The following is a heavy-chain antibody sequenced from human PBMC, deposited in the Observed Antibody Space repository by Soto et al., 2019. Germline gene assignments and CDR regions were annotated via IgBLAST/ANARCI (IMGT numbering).Heavy chain of an antibody. CDR1: GYTFTGFY. CDR3: ASGGSTVTRECDY. J-gene: IGHJ4*02. D-gene: IGHD4-17*01. CDR2: INPNSGDT. Sequence: QVQLVQSGAEVKKPGASVKVSCKASGYTFTGFYMHWVRQAPGQGLEWMGWINPNSGDTEYAQNFKGWVTMNRDTSISTAYMELSRLRSDDTAVYYCASGGSTVTRECDYWGQGTLVSVSS. V-gene: IGHV1-2*04.